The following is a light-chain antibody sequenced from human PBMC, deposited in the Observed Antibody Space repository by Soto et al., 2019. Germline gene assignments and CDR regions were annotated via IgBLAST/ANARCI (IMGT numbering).Light chain of an antibody. CDR2: GAS. J-gene: IGKJ5*01. CDR1: QSVADN. Sequence: EVVMTQSPATLSVSPGERVTLSCRSRQSVADNLAWFQQKPGQAPRLLIYGASTRATGIPARFSGSGSGTEFTLTISSLQSEDFAVYYCHQYDNWPKTFGQGTRLEI. CDR3: HQYDNWPKT. V-gene: IGKV3-15*01.